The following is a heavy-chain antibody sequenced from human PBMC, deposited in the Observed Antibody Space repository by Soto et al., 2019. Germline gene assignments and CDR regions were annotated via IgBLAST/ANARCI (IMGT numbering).Heavy chain of an antibody. CDR2: LSYDGSEK. CDR3: AKDRGGRNYDFGAVDA. Sequence: QVQLVESGGGVVQPGTSLRLSCAASGFTFGFFGMHWVRQAPGKGLEWVALLSYDGSEKYYADSVKGRLTISRDNSKNMVYLEMNSLRAEDTAVYYCAKDRGGRNYDFGAVDAWGQGTLVTVSS. CDR1: GFTFGFFG. D-gene: IGHD3-3*01. J-gene: IGHJ5*02. V-gene: IGHV3-30*18.